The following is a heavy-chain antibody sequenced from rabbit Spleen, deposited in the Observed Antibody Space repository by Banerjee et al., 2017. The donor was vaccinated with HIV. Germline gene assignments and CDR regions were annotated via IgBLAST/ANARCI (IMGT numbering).Heavy chain of an antibody. CDR2: IYTGNGKT. Sequence: QEQLEESGGGLVKPEGSLTLTCKASGFSFSSGYDMCWVRQAPGKGLEWIGCIYTGNGKTYYASWAKGRFTISRENTQNTVSLQLNSLTAADTATYFCARGGGLWGPGTLVTVS. CDR1: GFSFSSGYD. V-gene: IGHV1S45*01. J-gene: IGHJ4*01. CDR3: ARGGGL.